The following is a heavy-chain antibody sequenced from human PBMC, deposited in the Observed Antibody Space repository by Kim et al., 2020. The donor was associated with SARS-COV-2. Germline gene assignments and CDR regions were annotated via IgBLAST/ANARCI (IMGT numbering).Heavy chain of an antibody. D-gene: IGHD3-10*01. J-gene: IGHJ6*02. CDR2: ISSSSSTI. V-gene: IGHV3-48*02. CDR3: ARVSTAYYYGSGSYYSSSYYYGMDV. CDR1: GFTFSSYS. Sequence: GGSLRLSCAASGFTFSSYSMNWVRQAPGKGLEWVSYISSSSSTIYYADSVKGRFTISRDNAKNSLYLQMNSLRDEDTAVYYCARVSTAYYYGSGSYYSSSYYYGMDVWGQGTTVTVSS.